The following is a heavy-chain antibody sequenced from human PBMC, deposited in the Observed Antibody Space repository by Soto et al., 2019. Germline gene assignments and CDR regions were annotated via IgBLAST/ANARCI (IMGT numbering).Heavy chain of an antibody. Sequence: VQLVESGGGLIQPGGSLRLSCAASGFTFGSYSMDWVRQAPGKGLEWVSYISSSSSTIYYADSVKGRFTISRDNAKNSLYLQMNSLRAEDTAVYYCARDPLGYCSGGSCYVDWGQGTLVTVSS. J-gene: IGHJ4*02. V-gene: IGHV3-48*01. CDR3: ARDPLGYCSGGSCYVD. CDR2: ISSSSSTI. D-gene: IGHD2-15*01. CDR1: GFTFGSYS.